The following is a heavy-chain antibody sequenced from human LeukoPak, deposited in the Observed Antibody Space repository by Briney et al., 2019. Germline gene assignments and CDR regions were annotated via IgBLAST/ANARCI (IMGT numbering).Heavy chain of an antibody. V-gene: IGHV3-7*04. Sequence: GGSLRLSCAVSGFSFTNFWMSWVRQAPGRGLEWVANIHPEGNEKYHVESVKGRFTISRDNTKNLLFLQMNGLRVEDTAVYYCARGDAFSGDHGGQGTLVTVS. CDR3: ARGDAFSGDH. CDR1: GFSFTNFW. CDR2: IHPEGNEK. J-gene: IGHJ4*02.